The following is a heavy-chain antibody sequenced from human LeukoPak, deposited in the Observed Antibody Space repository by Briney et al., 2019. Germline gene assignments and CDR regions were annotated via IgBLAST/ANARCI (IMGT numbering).Heavy chain of an antibody. J-gene: IGHJ4*02. CDR3: ARAVGNSGIDY. Sequence: GGSLRLSGEASDFTFSNYRMTWVRQPPGKGLEWVAIIKQDGSEKYYGDSVRGRFTISRDNARSSFYLQMSGLRVEDSAVYYCARAVGNSGIDYWGRGTLVTASS. CDR1: DFTFSNYR. D-gene: IGHD4-23*01. CDR2: IKQDGSEK. V-gene: IGHV3-7*04.